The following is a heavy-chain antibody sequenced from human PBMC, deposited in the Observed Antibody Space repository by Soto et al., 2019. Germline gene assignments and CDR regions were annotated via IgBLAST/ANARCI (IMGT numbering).Heavy chain of an antibody. V-gene: IGHV3-74*01. J-gene: IGHJ4*02. CDR2: ISSDGSST. CDR3: ARGYYDFWSGYYNY. CDR1: GFTFSSYS. Sequence: GGSRRLSCAASGFTFSSYSMNWVRQAPGKGLEWVSYISSDGSSTSYADSVKGRFTISRDNAKNTLYLQMNSLGAEDTAVYYCARGYYDFWSGYYNYWGQGTLVTAPQ. D-gene: IGHD3-3*01.